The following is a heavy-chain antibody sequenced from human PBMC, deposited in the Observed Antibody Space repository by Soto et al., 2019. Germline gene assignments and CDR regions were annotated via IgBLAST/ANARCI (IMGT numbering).Heavy chain of an antibody. CDR1: GFTFSSYG. D-gene: IGHD3-10*01. J-gene: IGHJ4*02. V-gene: IGHV3-30*03. Sequence: QVQLVESGGGVVQPGRSLRLSCAASGFTFSSYGMHWVRQAPGKGLEWVAVISYDGSNKYYADSVKGRFTISRDNSKNTLYLQMNSLRAEDTAVYYCARDLDGSGSYYTDYWGQGTLVTVAA. CDR2: ISYDGSNK. CDR3: ARDLDGSGSYYTDY.